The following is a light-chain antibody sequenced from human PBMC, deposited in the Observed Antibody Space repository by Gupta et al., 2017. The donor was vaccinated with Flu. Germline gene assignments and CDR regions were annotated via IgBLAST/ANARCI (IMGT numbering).Light chain of an antibody. V-gene: IGLV2-14*01. J-gene: IGLJ2*01. CDR3: SSYISSTTLV. CDR2: GVT. Sequence: SITISCTGTSSDIGCYNYVSWYQQHPGQAPKLLIYGVTKRPSGVSDRFSASKSGNTASLTISGLQAEDEADYYCSSYISSTTLVFGGGTKLTVL. CDR1: SSDIGCYNY.